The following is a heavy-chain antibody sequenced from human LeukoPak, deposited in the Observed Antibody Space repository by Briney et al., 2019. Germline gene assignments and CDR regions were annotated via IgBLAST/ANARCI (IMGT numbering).Heavy chain of an antibody. CDR1: GYTFTGYY. V-gene: IGHV1-2*06. CDR2: INPNSGGT. Sequence: APVKVSCKASGYTFTGYYMHWVRQAPGQGLEWMGRINPNSGGTNYAQKFQGRVTVTRDTSISTAYMELSRLTSDDTAVYYCARGAETTTNWFDPWGQGTLVTVSS. D-gene: IGHD1-7*01. CDR3: ARGAETTTNWFDP. J-gene: IGHJ5*02.